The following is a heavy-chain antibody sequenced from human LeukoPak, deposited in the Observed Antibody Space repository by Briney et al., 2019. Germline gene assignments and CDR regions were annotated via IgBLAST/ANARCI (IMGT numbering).Heavy chain of an antibody. Sequence: TSETLSLTCTVSGASINSYYWSWIRQPAGKGLEWIGRIYISGSTSYNPSLKSRVTISVGTSKNQFSLKLSSVTAADTAVYYCARGLLYTVSGSPLGYWGQGTLVTVSS. V-gene: IGHV4-4*07. J-gene: IGHJ4*02. CDR2: IYISGST. D-gene: IGHD1-26*01. CDR1: GASINSYY. CDR3: ARGLLYTVSGSPLGY.